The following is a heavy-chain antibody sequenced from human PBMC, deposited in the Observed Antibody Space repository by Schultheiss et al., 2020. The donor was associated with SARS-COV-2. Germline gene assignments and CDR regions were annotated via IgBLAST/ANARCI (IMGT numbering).Heavy chain of an antibody. CDR3: ASLGVVTIPTPKVQSY. CDR2: ISSSSSTI. J-gene: IGHJ4*02. V-gene: IGHV3-48*04. D-gene: IGHD3-3*01. Sequence: GGSLRLSCAASGFTFSSYSMNWVRQAPGKGLEWVSYISSSSSTIYYADSVKGRFTISRDNAKNSLYLQMNSLRAEDTAVYYCASLGVVTIPTPKVQSYWGQGTLVTVSS. CDR1: GFTFSSYS.